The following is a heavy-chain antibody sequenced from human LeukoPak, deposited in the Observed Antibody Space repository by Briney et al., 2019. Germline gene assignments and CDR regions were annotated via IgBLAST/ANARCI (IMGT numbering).Heavy chain of an antibody. V-gene: IGHV6-1*01. CDR3: AREIEDSYTDRFDY. J-gene: IGHJ4*02. Sequence: SQTLSLTCAISGDSVSSNSAAWSWIRQSPSRGLEWLGRTYYRSKWSNDYSISVKSRIIINPDTSKNQFSLQLNSVTPEDTAVYYCAREIEDSYTDRFDYWGQGTLVTVSS. CDR1: GDSVSSNSAA. CDR2: TYYRSKWSN. D-gene: IGHD5-18*01.